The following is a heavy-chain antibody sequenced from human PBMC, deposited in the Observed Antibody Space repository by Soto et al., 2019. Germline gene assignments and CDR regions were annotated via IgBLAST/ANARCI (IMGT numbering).Heavy chain of an antibody. CDR3: ASDSPPPRDVGYCTNGVCSPGDAFDI. J-gene: IGHJ3*02. CDR1: GGTFSSYA. Sequence: SVKVSCKASGGTFSSYAISWVRQAPGQGLEWMGGIIPIFGTANYAQKFQGRVTITADKSTSTAYMELNSLRSEDTAVYYCASDSPPPRDVGYCTNGVCSPGDAFDIWGQGTMVTVSS. CDR2: IIPIFGTA. V-gene: IGHV1-69*06. D-gene: IGHD2-8*01.